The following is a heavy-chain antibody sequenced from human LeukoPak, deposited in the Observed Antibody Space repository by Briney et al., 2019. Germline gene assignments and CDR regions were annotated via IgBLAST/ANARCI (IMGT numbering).Heavy chain of an antibody. J-gene: IGHJ4*02. CDR3: ARGGEFSGYEI. Sequence: GGSLRLSCAASGFTFSSYSMNWVRQAPGKGLGWVSSISSRSSYIYYTDSVKGRFTISTDNAKNSLYLQMNSLRAEDTAVYYCARGGEFSGYEIWGQGTLVTVSS. V-gene: IGHV3-21*01. CDR1: GFTFSSYS. D-gene: IGHD5-12*01. CDR2: ISSRSSYI.